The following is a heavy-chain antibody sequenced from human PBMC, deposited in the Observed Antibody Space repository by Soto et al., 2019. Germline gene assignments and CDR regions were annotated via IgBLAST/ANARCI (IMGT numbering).Heavy chain of an antibody. J-gene: IGHJ4*02. CDR3: ARALVYTILPDY. Sequence: QVQLVQSGAEVKKPGASVKVSCNTSGYSFTSYGISWVRQSPGQGLEWMGWISPYNVNTYYAQKIQGRVTMTTDTSTTTAYIEVRSLRSDDTAVYYFARALVYTILPDYLGQGILVTVSS. D-gene: IGHD5-12*01. V-gene: IGHV1-18*01. CDR1: GYSFTSYG. CDR2: ISPYNVNT.